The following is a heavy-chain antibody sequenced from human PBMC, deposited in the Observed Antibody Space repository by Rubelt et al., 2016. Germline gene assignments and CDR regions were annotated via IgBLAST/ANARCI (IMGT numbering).Heavy chain of an antibody. V-gene: IGHV3-21*01. D-gene: IGHD2-2*01. CDR1: GFTFDDYA. J-gene: IGHJ3*02. CDR2: ISSSSSYI. Sequence: EVQLVESGGGVVQPGGSLRLSCAASGFTFDDYAMRWVRQAPGKGLEWVSSISSSSSYIYYAASVKGRLTISRDNAKDSLYLQMNSLRAEDTAVYYCTGDQFQLLGYAFDIWGQGTLVTVSS. CDR3: TGDQFQLLGYAFDI.